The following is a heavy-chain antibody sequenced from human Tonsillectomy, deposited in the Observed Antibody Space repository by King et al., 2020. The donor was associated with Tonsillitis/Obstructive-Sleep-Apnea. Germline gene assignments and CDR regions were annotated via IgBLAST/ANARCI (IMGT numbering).Heavy chain of an antibody. D-gene: IGHD5-12*01. CDR2: IYWADDK. V-gene: IGHV2-5*02. CDR1: GFSLSTIGVG. J-gene: IGHJ4*02. Sequence: TLKESGPTLVKPTQTLTLTCTFSGFSLSTIGVGVGGIRQPPGKTLEWLARIYWADDKRYSPSLNSRLTIPKDTPKNQGVLTMTNMDPVETATYYCAHSGYSGYDLRVYFDYWGQGTLVTVSS. CDR3: AHSGYSGYDLRVYFDY.